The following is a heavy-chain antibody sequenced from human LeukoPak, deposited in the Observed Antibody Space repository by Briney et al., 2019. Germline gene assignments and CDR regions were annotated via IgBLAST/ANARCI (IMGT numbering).Heavy chain of an antibody. CDR3: ARGIKNCSGGSCYYY. V-gene: IGHV1-69*04. CDR1: GGTFSSYA. J-gene: IGHJ4*02. Sequence: GASVKVSCKASGGTFSSYAISWVRQAPGQGLEWMGRIIPILGIANCAQKFQGRVTITADKSTSTAYMELSSLRSEDTAVYYCARGIKNCSGGSCYYYWGQGTLVTVSS. D-gene: IGHD2-15*01. CDR2: IIPILGIA.